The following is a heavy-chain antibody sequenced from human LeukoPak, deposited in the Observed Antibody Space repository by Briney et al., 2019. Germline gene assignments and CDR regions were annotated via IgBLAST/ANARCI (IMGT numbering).Heavy chain of an antibody. J-gene: IGHJ4*02. CDR2: ISSSSSYT. CDR1: GFPFSSYS. D-gene: IGHD4-17*01. CDR3: ARDRYGDYLD. Sequence: GGSLRLSCAASGFPFSSYSMNWVRQAPGKGLEWVSSISSSSSYTYYADSVKGRFTISRDNAKNSLYLQMNSLRAEDTAVYYCARDRYGDYLDWGQGTLVSDCS. V-gene: IGHV3-21*01.